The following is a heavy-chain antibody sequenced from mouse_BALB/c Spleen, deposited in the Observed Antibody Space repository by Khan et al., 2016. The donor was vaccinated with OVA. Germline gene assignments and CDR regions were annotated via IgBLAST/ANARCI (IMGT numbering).Heavy chain of an antibody. D-gene: IGHD2-14*01. CDR3: AREGAYYRSDGWFAY. CDR1: GYTFTSYT. V-gene: IGHV1-4*01. CDR2: INPSSGYT. Sequence: QVQLQQSGTELARPGASVKMSCKASGYTFTSYTMHWVKQRPGQGLEWIGYINPSSGYTNYNQKFKDKATLTADKSSITAYMQLSSLTSEDSAIYYSAREGAYYRSDGWFAYWGQGTLVTVSA. J-gene: IGHJ3*01.